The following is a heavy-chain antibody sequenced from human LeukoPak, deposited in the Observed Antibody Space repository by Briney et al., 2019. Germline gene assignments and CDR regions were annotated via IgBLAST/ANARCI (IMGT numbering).Heavy chain of an antibody. J-gene: IGHJ4*02. D-gene: IGHD3-9*01. CDR1: GFTFRNAW. Sequence: GGSLGLSCGASGFTFRNAWMSWVRQAPGKGLEWVGRIKSKTDGGTTDYAAPVKGRFTISRDDSKNTLYLQMNSLKTEDTAVYYCTTDFISYYDILTGYYTSVDYWGQGTLVTVSS. V-gene: IGHV3-15*01. CDR2: IKSKTDGGTT. CDR3: TTDFISYYDILTGYYTSVDY.